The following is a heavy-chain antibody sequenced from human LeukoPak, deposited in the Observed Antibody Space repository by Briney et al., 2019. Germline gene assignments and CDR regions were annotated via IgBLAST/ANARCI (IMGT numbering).Heavy chain of an antibody. CDR1: GFTVSNNY. V-gene: IGHV3-53*05. Sequence: GGSLRLSCAASGFTVSNNYMTWVRQAPGKGLEWVSVIYSGGSTYYADSVKGRFTISRDNSKNTLYLQMNSLRAEDTAVYYCAREGYSSSWSASYYYYYGMDVWGQGTTVTVSS. CDR2: IYSGGST. D-gene: IGHD6-13*01. J-gene: IGHJ6*02. CDR3: AREGYSSSWSASYYYYYGMDV.